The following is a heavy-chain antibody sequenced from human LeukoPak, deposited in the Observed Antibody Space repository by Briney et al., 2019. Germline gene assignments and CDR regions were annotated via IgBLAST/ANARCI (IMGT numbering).Heavy chain of an antibody. CDR1: GGSISSYY. D-gene: IGHD3-3*01. Sequence: SETLSLTCTVSGGSISSYYWSWIRQPPGKGLEWIGYIYYSGSTNYNPSLKSRVTISVDTSKNQFSLKLSSVTAADTAVYYCARSPSYDFWSGYSRTKYYFDNWGQGTLVTVSS. V-gene: IGHV4-59*01. CDR2: IYYSGST. J-gene: IGHJ4*02. CDR3: ARSPSYDFWSGYSRTKYYFDN.